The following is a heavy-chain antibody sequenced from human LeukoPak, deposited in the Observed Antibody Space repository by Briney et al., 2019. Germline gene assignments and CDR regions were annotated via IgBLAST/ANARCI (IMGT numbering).Heavy chain of an antibody. CDR1: GFTFSSYW. CDR3: ARAIPAIAAAGIGY. J-gene: IGHJ4*02. V-gene: IGHV3-7*01. Sequence: GGSLRLSCAASGFTFSSYWMSWVRQAPGKGLEWVANIKQDGSEKYYVDSVKGRFTISRDNAKNSLYLQMNSLRAEDTAVYYCARAIPAIAAAGIGYWGQGTLVTVSS. CDR2: IKQDGSEK. D-gene: IGHD6-13*01.